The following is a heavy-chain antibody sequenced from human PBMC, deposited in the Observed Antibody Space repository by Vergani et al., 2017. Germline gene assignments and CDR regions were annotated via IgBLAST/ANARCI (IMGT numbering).Heavy chain of an antibody. CDR1: GYTFSAYY. J-gene: IGHJ6*02. V-gene: IGHV1-2*02. D-gene: IGHD3-10*01. CDR3: ARDRVAYSGFCYGMDV. CDR2: VNPNSGDT. Sequence: QVHLVQSGAEVKKPGASVKVSCQTSGYTFSAYYIHWVRQAPGQGLEWMGWVNPNSGDTNYAQKFQGRVTMTRDMAINTTYMELSRLTSDDTAVYYCARDRVAYSGFCYGMDVWGQGATVTVSS.